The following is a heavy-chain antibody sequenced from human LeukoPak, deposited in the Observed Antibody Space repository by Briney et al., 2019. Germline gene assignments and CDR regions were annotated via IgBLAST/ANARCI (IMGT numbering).Heavy chain of an antibody. CDR3: VLGGLYVVVTVEKYYYGMDV. J-gene: IGHJ6*04. CDR2: INSSGNTK. Sequence: PGGSLRLSCAAPEFTFSNYEMKWVRQAPGKGLEWVAYINSSGNTKYYADSVRGRFTISRDNAKNSLYLQMNSLRAEDTAVYYCVLGGLYVVVTVEKYYYGMDVWGKGTTVTVSS. CDR1: EFTFSNYE. V-gene: IGHV3-48*03. D-gene: IGHD2-21*02.